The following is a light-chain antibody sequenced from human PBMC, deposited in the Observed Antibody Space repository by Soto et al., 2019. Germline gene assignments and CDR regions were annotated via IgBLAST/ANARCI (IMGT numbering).Light chain of an antibody. CDR3: SSFAGYNTYVV. CDR2: EVT. CDR1: SSDVGGYDY. Sequence: QSALTQPPSASGSPGQSVTISCTGTSSDVGGYDYVSWYQQHPGKVPKLIIYEVTKRPSGVPARFSASKSGNTASLTVSGLQTEDEADYYCSSFAGYNTYVVFGGGTKLTVL. V-gene: IGLV2-8*01. J-gene: IGLJ2*01.